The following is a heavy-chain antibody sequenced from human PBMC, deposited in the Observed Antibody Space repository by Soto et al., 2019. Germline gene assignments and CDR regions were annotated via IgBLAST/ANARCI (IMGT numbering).Heavy chain of an antibody. J-gene: IGHJ4*02. CDR1: GGSISSYY. V-gene: IGHV4-59*01. Sequence: SETLSLTCTVSGGSISSYYWSWIRQPPGKGLEWIGYIYYSGSTNYNPSLKSRVTISVDTSKNQFSLKLSSVTAADTAVYYCARGVPGNSYDFDYWGQGTLVTVSS. D-gene: IGHD5-18*01. CDR2: IYYSGST. CDR3: ARGVPGNSYDFDY.